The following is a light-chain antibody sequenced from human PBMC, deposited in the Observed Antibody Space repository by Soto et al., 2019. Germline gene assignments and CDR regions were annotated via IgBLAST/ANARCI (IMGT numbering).Light chain of an antibody. Sequence: DVVMTPSPLSLPVTLGEPASISCRSSQSLVYSDGNTYLDWFHQRPGQSPRRLIYRTSNRDTGVPDRFSGSGSGTDFTLKISRVEAEDVGVYYCMQAQYWPPVTFGQGTKLEIK. CDR2: RTS. V-gene: IGKV2-30*01. CDR1: QSLVYSDGNTY. J-gene: IGKJ2*01. CDR3: MQAQYWPPVT.